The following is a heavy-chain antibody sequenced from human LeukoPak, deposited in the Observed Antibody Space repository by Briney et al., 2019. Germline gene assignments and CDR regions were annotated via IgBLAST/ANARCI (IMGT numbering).Heavy chain of an antibody. Sequence: AGGSLRLSCAASGFTFSSYAMHWVRQAPGKGLEWVAVISYDGSNKYYADSVKGRFTISRDNSKNTLYLQMNSLRAEDTAVYYCATDTVNLDWFDPWGQGTLVTVSS. D-gene: IGHD1-20*01. CDR3: ATDTVNLDWFDP. CDR1: GFTFSSYA. CDR2: ISYDGSNK. J-gene: IGHJ5*02. V-gene: IGHV3-30-3*01.